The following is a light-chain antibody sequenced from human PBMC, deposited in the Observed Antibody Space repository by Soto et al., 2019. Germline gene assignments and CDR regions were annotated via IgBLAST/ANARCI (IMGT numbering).Light chain of an antibody. J-gene: IGLJ2*01. CDR3: QSYDSSLSVVV. CDR2: GNS. CDR1: ISIIGAGYD. Sequence: QSVLTQPPSVSGAPGQRVTISCTGSISIIGAGYDVHWYQQLPGTAPKLLIYGNSNRPSGVPDRFSGSKSGTSASLAITGLQAEEEADYYSQSYDSSLSVVVFGGGTKLTVL. V-gene: IGLV1-40*01.